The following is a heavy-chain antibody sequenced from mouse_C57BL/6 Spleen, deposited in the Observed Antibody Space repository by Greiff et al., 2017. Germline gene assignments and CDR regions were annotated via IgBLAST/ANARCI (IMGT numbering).Heavy chain of an antibody. D-gene: IGHD4-1*01. CDR3: ARGGIDY. V-gene: IGHV3-6*01. CDR2: ISYDGSN. CDR1: GYSITSGYY. J-gene: IGHJ2*01. Sequence: DVKLQESGPGLVKPSQSLSLTCSVTGYSITSGYYWNWIRQFPGNKLEWMGYISYDGSNNYNPSLKNRIAITRDTSKNQFFLKLNSVTTEDTATYYCARGGIDYWGQGTTLTVSS.